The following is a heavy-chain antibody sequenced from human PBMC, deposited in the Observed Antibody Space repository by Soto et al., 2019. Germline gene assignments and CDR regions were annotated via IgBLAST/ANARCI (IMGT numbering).Heavy chain of an antibody. J-gene: IGHJ4*02. Sequence: SETLSLTCAAYGGSFSGYFWTWIRQPPGKGLEWIGEINHSGSSNYNPSLKRRVSIFVDTSNNQFSLNLKSVTAADTAVYYCARAPKYYDHVWGNYRRASVGFDYWGQGTPVTVSS. CDR3: ARAPKYYDHVWGNYRRASVGFDY. CDR1: GGSFSGYF. V-gene: IGHV4-34*01. D-gene: IGHD3-16*02. CDR2: INHSGSS.